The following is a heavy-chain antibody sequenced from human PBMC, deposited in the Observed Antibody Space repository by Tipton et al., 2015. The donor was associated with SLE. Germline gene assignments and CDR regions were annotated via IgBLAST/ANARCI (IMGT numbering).Heavy chain of an antibody. V-gene: IGHV4-39*07. CDR2: VYYSGST. J-gene: IGHJ4*02. D-gene: IGHD3-22*01. CDR3: ARDEYRYDATGYHLLGHFDF. CDR1: GVSIRDTSYY. Sequence: TLSLTCSVSGVSIRDTSYYWGWIRQPPGKGLELIGTVYYSGSTYYNPSLERRLTISIDTPKNQFSLRLRSVTAADTAVYYCARDEYRYDATGYHLLGHFDFWGQGSLVTVSS.